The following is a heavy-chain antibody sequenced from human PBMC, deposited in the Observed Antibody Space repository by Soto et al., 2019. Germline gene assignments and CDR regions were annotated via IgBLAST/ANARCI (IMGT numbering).Heavy chain of an antibody. CDR3: ARDRRAEAGPFDY. D-gene: IGHD6-13*01. Sequence: QVQLVQSGAEVKKPGASVKVSCKPSGYTFSSYGISWVRQAPGQGLEWVGWISPYNGNRNYEQKLQDRVTMTTDTSTSTAYMELRSLSSDDTAVYDCARDRRAEAGPFDYWGQGTLVTVSS. CDR2: ISPYNGNR. J-gene: IGHJ4*02. V-gene: IGHV1-18*04. CDR1: GYTFSSYG.